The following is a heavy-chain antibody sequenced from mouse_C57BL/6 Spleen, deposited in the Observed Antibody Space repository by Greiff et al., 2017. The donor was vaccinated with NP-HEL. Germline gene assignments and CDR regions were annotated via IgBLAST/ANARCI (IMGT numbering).Heavy chain of an antibody. V-gene: IGHV1-80*01. CDR3: ARETAQATWAWFAY. Sequence: QVQLKQSGAELVKPGASVKISCKASGYAFSSYWMNWVKQRPGKGLEWIGQIYPGDGDTNYNGKFKGKATLTADKSSSTAYMQLSSLTSEDSAVYFCARETAQATWAWFAYWGQGTLVTVSA. D-gene: IGHD3-2*02. CDR1: GYAFSSYW. J-gene: IGHJ3*01. CDR2: IYPGDGDT.